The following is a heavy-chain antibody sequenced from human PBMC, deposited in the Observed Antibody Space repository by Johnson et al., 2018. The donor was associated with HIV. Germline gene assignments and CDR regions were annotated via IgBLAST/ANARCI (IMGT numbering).Heavy chain of an antibody. CDR1: GFTFSSYA. CDR2: ISYDASKK. J-gene: IGHJ3*02. CDR3: AMQKLGGGWTLDDAFDI. V-gene: IGHV3-30*04. D-gene: IGHD3-16*01. Sequence: QVQLVESGGGVVQPGRSLRLSCAASGFTFSSYAMHWVRQAPGRGLAWVAVISYDASKKYYADSVKGRFTISRDNAKNTLFLQMNSLRAEDTSVYYCAMQKLGGGWTLDDAFDIWGQGTMVTVSS.